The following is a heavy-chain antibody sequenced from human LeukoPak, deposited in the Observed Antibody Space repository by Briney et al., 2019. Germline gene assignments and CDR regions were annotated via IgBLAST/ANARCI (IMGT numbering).Heavy chain of an antibody. CDR2: ISTSSRTI. V-gene: IGHV3-48*04. CDR3: AKYAGSSALDY. D-gene: IGHD2-2*01. J-gene: IGHJ4*02. Sequence: GXSLRLSCAASGFTFSSYSMNWVRQAPGKGLEWVSYISTSSRTIYYADSVKGRFTISRDNAKNSLYLQMNSLRAEDTAVYYCAKYAGSSALDYWGQGTLVTVSS. CDR1: GFTFSSYS.